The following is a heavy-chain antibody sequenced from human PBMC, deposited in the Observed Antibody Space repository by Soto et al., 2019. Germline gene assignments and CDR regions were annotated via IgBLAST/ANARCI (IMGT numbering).Heavy chain of an antibody. CDR1: GGSINNYY. CDR2: VYYSGKT. CDR3: ARRGQYLWGCYRPESGYYYGMDV. J-gene: IGHJ6*02. V-gene: IGHV4-59*01. Sequence: QVQLQESGPGLVEPSETLSLTCTVSGGSINNYYWSWIRQPPGKGLEWIGYVYYSGKTKYNPSLRSRAVSSADTSTNLITLKSNCVTAAYMAVYQCARRGQYLWGCYRPESGYYYGMDVWGQGTTVTVSS. D-gene: IGHD3-16*02.